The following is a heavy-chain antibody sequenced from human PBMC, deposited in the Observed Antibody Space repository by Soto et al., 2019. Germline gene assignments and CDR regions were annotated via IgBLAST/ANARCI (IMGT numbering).Heavy chain of an antibody. V-gene: IGHV1-18*01. CDR3: ARGRTVSSIGPLLV. J-gene: IGHJ1*01. D-gene: IGHD1-1*01. CDR1: GYTFSSYG. CDR2: ISASTGNT. Sequence: QVQLVQSGPDVKKPGASVKVACKASGYTFSSYGFSWVRQAPGQGLEWMGWISASTGNTNYAQKLQGRVTMTTDRSTTTAYMELRSLRADDTAVYFCARGRTVSSIGPLLVWGQGTLVSVSS.